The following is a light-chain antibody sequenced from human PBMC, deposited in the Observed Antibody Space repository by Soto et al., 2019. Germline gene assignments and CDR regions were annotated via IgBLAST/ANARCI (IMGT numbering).Light chain of an antibody. CDR3: HQYYTPPQP. J-gene: IGKJ1*01. CDR2: WAS. V-gene: IGKV4-1*01. Sequence: DIVMTQSPDSLAVSLGERATIHCRSSQSVLFNSNNKNYLAWYQQRPGQPPKLLIYWASTRRSGVPDRFSGSGSGTNLTLTISSLQAEDVAVYYCHQYYTPPQPFGQGTKVEIK. CDR1: QSVLFNSNNKNY.